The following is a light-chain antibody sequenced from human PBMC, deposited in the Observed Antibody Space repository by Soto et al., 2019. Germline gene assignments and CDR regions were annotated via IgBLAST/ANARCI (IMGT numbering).Light chain of an antibody. CDR1: QSVSSN. CDR2: GAS. V-gene: IGKV3-15*01. J-gene: IGKJ4*01. CDR3: QQYNNWPPLT. Sequence: EIVMTQSPATLSVSPGERATLSCRASQSVSSNLAWYQQKPGQAPRLLIYGASTRATGIPARFSGSGSGKEFTLTISSLHSEDFAVYYCQQYNNWPPLTFGGGTKVEIK.